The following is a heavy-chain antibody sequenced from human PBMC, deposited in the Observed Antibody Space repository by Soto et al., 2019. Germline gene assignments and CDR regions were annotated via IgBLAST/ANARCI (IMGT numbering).Heavy chain of an antibody. V-gene: IGHV3-7*03. Sequence: EVQLVESGGGLVQPGGSLRLSCAASGFTFSSYWMSWVRPSPGKGPEWVANIKEDGSDKYYVDSVKGRFTISRDNARNSLYLQMNSLGGEDTAVYYCAKEGEPYSSGCRKCGAYDYWGRGTLVTVSS. D-gene: IGHD6-19*01. CDR1: GFTFSSYW. J-gene: IGHJ4*02. CDR2: IKEDGSDK. CDR3: AKEGEPYSSGCRKCGAYDY.